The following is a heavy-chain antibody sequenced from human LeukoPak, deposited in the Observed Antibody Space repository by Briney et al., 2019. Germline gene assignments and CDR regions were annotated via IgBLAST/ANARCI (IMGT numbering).Heavy chain of an antibody. D-gene: IGHD2-15*01. CDR3: ARVDSYCSGEGCYYYYGMDV. CDR1: GFTFSSYA. CDR2: ISYDGSNK. Sequence: GGSLRLSCAASGFTFSSYAMPWVRQAPGKGLEWVAVISYDGSNKYYADSVKGRFTISRDNSKNTLYLQMNSLRAEDTAVYYCARVDSYCSGEGCYYYYGMDVWGQGTTVTVSS. V-gene: IGHV3-30-3*01. J-gene: IGHJ6*02.